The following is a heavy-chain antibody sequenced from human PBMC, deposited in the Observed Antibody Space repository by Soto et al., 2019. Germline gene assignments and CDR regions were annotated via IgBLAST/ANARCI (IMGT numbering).Heavy chain of an antibody. Sequence: QLQLQESGPGLVKPSETLSLTCTVSGGSISSSSYYWGWIRQPPGKGLEWIGSIYYSGSTYYNPARGSSFAISVDTSKNQYSLNLSSVTAAYTAVYYCARFGGGYCSGGSCYGVDYWGQGTLFTVSS. CDR3: ARFGGGYCSGGSCYGVDY. V-gene: IGHV4-39*01. J-gene: IGHJ4*02. CDR2: IYYSGST. CDR1: GGSISSSSYY. D-gene: IGHD2-15*01.